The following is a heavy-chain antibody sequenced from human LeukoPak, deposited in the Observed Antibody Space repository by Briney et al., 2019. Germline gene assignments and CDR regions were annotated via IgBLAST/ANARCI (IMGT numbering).Heavy chain of an antibody. CDR2: ISSSSSTI. V-gene: IGHV3-48*01. Sequence: PGGSLRLSCAASGFTFSSYSMNWVRQAPGKGLEWVSYISSSSSTIYYADSVKGRFTISRDNAKNSLYLQMNSLRAEDTAVYYCARHGEDSSGYYYTLKGFSFDYWGQGTLVTVSS. D-gene: IGHD3-22*01. CDR3: ARHGEDSSGYYYTLKGFSFDY. CDR1: GFTFSSYS. J-gene: IGHJ4*02.